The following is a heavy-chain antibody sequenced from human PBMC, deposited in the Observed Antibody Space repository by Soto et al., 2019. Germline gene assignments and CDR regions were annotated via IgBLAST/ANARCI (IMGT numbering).Heavy chain of an antibody. D-gene: IGHD5-12*01. CDR3: AKGGGYSGYEVDYYYYGMDV. J-gene: IGHJ6*02. CDR1: GFTFSSYA. CDR2: ISGSGGST. V-gene: IGHV3-23*01. Sequence: EGSLRLSCAASGFTFSSYAMSWVRQAPGKGLEWVSAISGSGGSTYYADSVKGRFTISRDNSKNTLYLQMNSLRAEDTAVYYCAKGGGYSGYEVDYYYYGMDVWGQGTTVPVS.